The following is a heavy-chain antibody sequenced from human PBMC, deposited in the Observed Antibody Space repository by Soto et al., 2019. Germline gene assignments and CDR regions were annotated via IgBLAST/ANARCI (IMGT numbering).Heavy chain of an antibody. CDR1: GYSFTSYW. D-gene: IGHD5-12*01. CDR3: ARGERGNSGYAVPEYYYYYGMDV. V-gene: IGHV5-51*01. CDR2: IYPGDSDT. Sequence: PGESLKISCKGSGYSFTSYWIGWVRQMPGKGLEWMGIIYPGDSDTRYSPSFQGQVTISADKSISTAYLQWSSLKASDTAMYYCARGERGNSGYAVPEYYYYYGMDVWGQGTTVTVSS. J-gene: IGHJ6*02.